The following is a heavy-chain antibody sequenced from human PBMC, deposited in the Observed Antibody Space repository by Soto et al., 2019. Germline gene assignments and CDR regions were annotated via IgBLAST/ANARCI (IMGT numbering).Heavy chain of an antibody. CDR3: ARRYCSSTSCYEVSAFDI. D-gene: IGHD2-2*01. CDR2: IIPILGIA. V-gene: IGHV1-69*02. Sequence: TCAVSSGSISSYTISWVRKDPGQGLEWMGRIIPILGIANYAQKFQGRATITADKSTSTAYMELSSLRSEDTAVYYCARRYCSSTSCYEVSAFDIWGQGTMVTVSS. CDR1: SGSISSYT. J-gene: IGHJ3*02.